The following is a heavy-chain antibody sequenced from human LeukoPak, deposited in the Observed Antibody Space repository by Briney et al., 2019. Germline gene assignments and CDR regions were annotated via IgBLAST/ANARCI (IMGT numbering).Heavy chain of an antibody. D-gene: IGHD1-14*01. CDR1: LDSTTSNF. Sequence: SETLSLTCTASLDSTTSNFWSWVRQPPGKGLEWIGEIHRSGSPNYNPSLQSRVTISIDRSRNQIVLELSSVTAADTAVYYCAREILGGFNPGAYWGQGILVTVSS. CDR3: AREILGGFNPGAY. CDR2: IHRSGSP. V-gene: IGHV4-4*02. J-gene: IGHJ4*02.